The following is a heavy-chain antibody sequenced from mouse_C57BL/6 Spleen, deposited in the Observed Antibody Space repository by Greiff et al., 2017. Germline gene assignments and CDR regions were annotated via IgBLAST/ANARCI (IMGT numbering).Heavy chain of an antibody. D-gene: IGHD1-1*01. J-gene: IGHJ4*01. CDR3: ARVLRYRMDY. V-gene: IGHV5-4*03. Sequence: EVMLVESGGGLVKPGGSLKLSCAASGFTFSSYAMSWVRQTPEKRLEWVATISDGGSYTYYPDNVKGRFTISRDNAKNNLYLQMSHLKSEDTAMYYCARVLRYRMDYWGQGTSVTVSS. CDR2: ISDGGSYT. CDR1: GFTFSSYA.